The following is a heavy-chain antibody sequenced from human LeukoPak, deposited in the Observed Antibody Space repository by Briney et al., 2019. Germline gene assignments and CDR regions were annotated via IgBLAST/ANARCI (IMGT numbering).Heavy chain of an antibody. CDR2: IDYSGNT. J-gene: IGHJ3*02. V-gene: IGHV4-59*01. CDR1: GGSISSYY. CDR3: ARDKDYFDSGGAFDI. Sequence: SETLSLTCTVSGGSISSYYCSWIRQPPGKGLEWIGYIDYSGNTNYNPSLKSRVTMSVDTSKNQFSLKLSSVTAADTAVYYCARDKDYFDSGGAFDIWGQGTMVTVSS. D-gene: IGHD3-22*01.